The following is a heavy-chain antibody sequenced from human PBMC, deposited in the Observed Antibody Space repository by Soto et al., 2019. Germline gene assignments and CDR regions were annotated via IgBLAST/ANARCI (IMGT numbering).Heavy chain of an antibody. J-gene: IGHJ3*02. D-gene: IGHD2-15*01. Sequence: EVQLVESGGGLVKPGGSLRLSCAASGFTFSNAWMSWVRQAPGKGLEWVGRIKSKTDGGTTDYAALVKGRFTISRDDSKNTLYLQMNSLKTEDTAVYYCTTVPYCSGGSCYSVAFDIWGQGTMVTVSS. V-gene: IGHV3-15*01. CDR3: TTVPYCSGGSCYSVAFDI. CDR2: IKSKTDGGTT. CDR1: GFTFSNAW.